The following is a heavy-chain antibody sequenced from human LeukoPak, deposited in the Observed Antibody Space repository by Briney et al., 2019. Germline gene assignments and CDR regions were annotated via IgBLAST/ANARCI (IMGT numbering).Heavy chain of an antibody. Sequence: SETLSLTCTVSGGSIRSSSYYWSWIRQPPGKGLEWIGYIYYSGSTNYNPSLKSRVTISVDTSKNQFSLKLSSVTAADTAVYYCASGTYGSGSLSYWGQGTLVTVSS. D-gene: IGHD3-10*01. CDR1: GGSIRSSSYY. J-gene: IGHJ4*02. CDR2: IYYSGST. CDR3: ASGTYGSGSLSY. V-gene: IGHV4-61*01.